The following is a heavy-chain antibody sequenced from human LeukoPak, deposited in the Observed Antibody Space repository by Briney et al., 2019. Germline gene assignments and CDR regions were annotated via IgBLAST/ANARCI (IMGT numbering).Heavy chain of an antibody. CDR2: ISGSGGST. Sequence: GSLRLSCAASGFTFSSYGMHWVRQAPGKGLEWVSAISGSGGSTYYADSVKGRFTISRDNSKNTLYLQMNSLRAEDTAVYYCAKGGVGELPHSHWGQGTLVTVSS. V-gene: IGHV3-23*01. J-gene: IGHJ4*02. CDR1: GFTFSSYG. CDR3: AKGGVGELPHSH. D-gene: IGHD3-10*01.